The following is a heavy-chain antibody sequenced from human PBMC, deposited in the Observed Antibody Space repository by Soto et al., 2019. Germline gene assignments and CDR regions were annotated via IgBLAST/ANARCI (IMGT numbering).Heavy chain of an antibody. D-gene: IGHD1-20*01. Sequence: ETLAVTCTDSEVCISSTDWWWSWVRQPPGKGLEWIGGIYLHGTTKYSPSLESRVTVSADTSKNQFSLRLSSVTAADTAVYYCARGHTYTWQYWSQGTLVTVSS. CDR2: IYLHGTT. CDR1: EVCISSTDW. CDR3: ARGHTYTWQY. V-gene: IGHV4-4*02. J-gene: IGHJ4*02.